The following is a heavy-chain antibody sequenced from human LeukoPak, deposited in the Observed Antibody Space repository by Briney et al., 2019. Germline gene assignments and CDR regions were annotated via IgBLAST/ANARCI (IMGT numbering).Heavy chain of an antibody. D-gene: IGHD6-6*01. CDR1: GDSVSGYY. Sequence: SETLSLTCTVAGDSVSGYYWSWISQPPGKGLEWIGYIYYSGSTNYNPSLKSRVTISVDTSKNQFSLKLSSVTAADTAVYYCARSWASRRLGESWFDPWGQGTLVTVSS. J-gene: IGHJ5*02. V-gene: IGHV4-59*08. CDR3: ARSWASRRLGESWFDP. CDR2: IYYSGST.